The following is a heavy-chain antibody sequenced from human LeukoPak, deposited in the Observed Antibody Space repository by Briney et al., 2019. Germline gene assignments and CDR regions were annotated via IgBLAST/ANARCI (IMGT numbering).Heavy chain of an antibody. CDR2: IYYSGST. D-gene: IGHD2-15*01. V-gene: IGHV4-39*01. J-gene: IGHJ6*03. CDR1: GGSISSSSYC. Sequence: SETLSLTCTVSGGSISSSSYCWGWIRQPPGKGLEWIGSIYYSGSTYYNPSLKSRVTISVDTSKNQFSLKLSSVTAADTAVYYCARLGYCSGGGCYRLAYYYYYMDVWGKGTTVTVSS. CDR3: ARLGYCSGGGCYRLAYYYYYMDV.